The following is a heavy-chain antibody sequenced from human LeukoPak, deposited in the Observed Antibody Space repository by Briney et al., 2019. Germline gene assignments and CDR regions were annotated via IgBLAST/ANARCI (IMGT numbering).Heavy chain of an antibody. Sequence: SDTLSLTCTVSGWPFSGYFWSWIRQSSGQGLEWIGAITRRATTNYNPSINGPLCISAHPSKNQSYINLSSVPAADTAISYCATSYYYNLRSFLIDFGGQGTLATASS. CDR3: ATSYYYNLRSFLIDF. V-gene: IGHV4-34*01. D-gene: IGHD1-26*01. CDR2: ITRRATT. CDR1: GWPFSGYF. J-gene: IGHJ4*02.